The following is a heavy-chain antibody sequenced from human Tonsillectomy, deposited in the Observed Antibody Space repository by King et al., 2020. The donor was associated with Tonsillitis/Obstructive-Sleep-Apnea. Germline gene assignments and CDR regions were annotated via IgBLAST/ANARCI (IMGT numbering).Heavy chain of an antibody. J-gene: IGHJ5*02. CDR1: GYTFSNYG. CDR3: ARAYNPRALDH. Sequence: QLVQSGVEVKKPGVSVKVSCKASGYTFSNYGISWVRQAPGQGLEWMAWISAYNGNTKCAQKFQGRVTMTTDTSTNIAYMELRSLRSDDTAMYFCARAYNPRALDHWGQGTLVTVSS. CDR2: ISAYNGNT. V-gene: IGHV1-18*01. D-gene: IGHD1-14*01.